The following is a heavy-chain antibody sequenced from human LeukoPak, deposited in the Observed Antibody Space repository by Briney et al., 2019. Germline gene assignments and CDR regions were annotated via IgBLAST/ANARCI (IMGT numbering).Heavy chain of an antibody. J-gene: IGHJ4*02. Sequence: GASVKVSCKASGSTFTGYYMHWVRQAPGQGLEWMGWINPNSGGTNYAQKFQGRVTMTRDTSISTAYMELSRLRSDDTAVYYCAREGIDYGDYPFDYWGQGTLVTVSS. CDR3: AREGIDYGDYPFDY. D-gene: IGHD4-17*01. CDR1: GSTFTGYY. V-gene: IGHV1-2*02. CDR2: INPNSGGT.